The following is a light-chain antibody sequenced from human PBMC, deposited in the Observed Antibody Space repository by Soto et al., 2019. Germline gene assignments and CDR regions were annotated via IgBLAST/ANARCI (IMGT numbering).Light chain of an antibody. Sequence: QSALTQPASVSGSPGQSITISCTGTSSNVGNYDLVSWYQQHPGNAPKVMLYQVNKRPSGLSNRFSGSKSGNTASLTISGLQAEDEADYYCCSYAGSSTWVFGGGTKVTV. CDR3: CSYAGSSTWV. V-gene: IGLV2-23*02. CDR1: SSNVGNYDL. J-gene: IGLJ3*02. CDR2: QVN.